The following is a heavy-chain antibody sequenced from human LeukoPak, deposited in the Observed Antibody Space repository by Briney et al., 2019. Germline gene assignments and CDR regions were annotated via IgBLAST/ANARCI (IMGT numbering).Heavy chain of an antibody. Sequence: PGGSLRLSCAASGFSFSSSWMLWVRQTPGKGLVWLSRISPDGSSTSYADSVKGRFTVSRDIARNTLYLQMNSLRAEDTAVYYCAKSDLYNYGSWAVDYWGQGTLVTVSS. J-gene: IGHJ4*02. V-gene: IGHV3-74*01. D-gene: IGHD5-18*01. CDR3: AKSDLYNYGSWAVDY. CDR1: GFSFSSSW. CDR2: ISPDGSST.